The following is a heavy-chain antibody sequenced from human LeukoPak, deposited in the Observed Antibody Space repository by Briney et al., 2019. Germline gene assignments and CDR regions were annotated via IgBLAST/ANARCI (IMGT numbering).Heavy chain of an antibody. CDR2: ITTSSTYM. V-gene: IGHV3-21*01. J-gene: IGHJ4*02. CDR3: ARHRYYFDY. Sequence: GGSLRLSCAASGFAFNSYSMNWVRQAPGKGLEWVASITTSSTYMHYADSVEGRFTISRDNAKNSLYLQMNSLRADDTAVYFCARHRYYFDYWGQGTLVTVSS. CDR1: GFAFNSYS.